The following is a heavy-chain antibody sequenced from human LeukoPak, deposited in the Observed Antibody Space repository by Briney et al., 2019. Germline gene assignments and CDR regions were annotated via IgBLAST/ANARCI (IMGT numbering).Heavy chain of an antibody. CDR3: ARSNNFDF. J-gene: IGHJ4*02. V-gene: IGHV3-7*03. Sequence: GGSLRLSCVGSGFTVYTYWMHWVRQAPGKGLECVATMSHDGSQTYYVDSVKGRVTISRDSAKNSLYLDMNNVRAEDTAVYYCARSNNFDFWGQGTLVTVSS. CDR1: GFTVYTYW. CDR2: MSHDGSQT.